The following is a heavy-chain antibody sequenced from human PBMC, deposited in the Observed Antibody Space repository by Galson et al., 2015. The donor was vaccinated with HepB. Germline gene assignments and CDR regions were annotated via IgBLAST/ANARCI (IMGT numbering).Heavy chain of an antibody. J-gene: IGHJ5*02. CDR2: ISGSGITTI. CDR1: GFTFTDYS. Sequence: SLRLSCAASGFTFTDYSMTWIRQAPGKGLEWVSYISGSGITTIFYADSVKGRFTISRDNAKNSLYLQMTSLRAEGTAVYYCARATLGWFDPWGQGTLVTVSS. CDR3: ARATLGWFDP. V-gene: IGHV3-11*01. D-gene: IGHD3-16*01.